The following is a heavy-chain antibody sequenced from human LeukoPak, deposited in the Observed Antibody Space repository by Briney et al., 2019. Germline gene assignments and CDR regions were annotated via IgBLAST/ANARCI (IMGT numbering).Heavy chain of an antibody. CDR3: ASQAYSSGRLVDN. J-gene: IGHJ4*02. CDR1: GGSVSSRNW. Sequence: SGTLSLTCAVSGGSVSSRNWWTWVRQSPGKGLEWIGGVHHSGTTNYNPSLQSRVTMSVDRSKNQFSLKLSSVTAADTAVYYCASQAYSSGRLVDNWGRGTLVTVSS. D-gene: IGHD6-19*01. CDR2: VHHSGTT. V-gene: IGHV4-4*02.